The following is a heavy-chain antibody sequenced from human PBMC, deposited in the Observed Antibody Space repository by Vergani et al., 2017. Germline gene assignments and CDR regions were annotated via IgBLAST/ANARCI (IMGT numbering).Heavy chain of an antibody. Sequence: QVQLVQSGAEVKKPGSSVKVSCKASGGTFSSYAISWVRQAPGQGLEWMGGIIPIFGTANYAQKFQGRVTITADESTSTAYMELSSLRSEDTAVYYCAREGITIFGVDQYYYYYYGMDVWGQGTTVTVSS. V-gene: IGHV1-69*01. CDR3: AREGITIFGVDQYYYYYYGMDV. CDR2: IIPIFGTA. CDR1: GGTFSSYA. D-gene: IGHD3-3*01. J-gene: IGHJ6*02.